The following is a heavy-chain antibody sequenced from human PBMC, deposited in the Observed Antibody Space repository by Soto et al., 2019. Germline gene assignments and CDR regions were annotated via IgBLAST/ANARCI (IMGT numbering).Heavy chain of an antibody. J-gene: IGHJ4*02. Sequence: QVQLVESGGGVVQPGRSLRLSCAASGFTFSSYAMHWVRQAPGKGLEWVAVISYDGSNKYYADSVKGRFTISRDNSKNTLYLQMNSLRAEDTAVYYCAREARGAFDYWGQGPLVTASS. CDR2: ISYDGSNK. V-gene: IGHV3-30-3*01. D-gene: IGHD3-10*01. CDR3: AREARGAFDY. CDR1: GFTFSSYA.